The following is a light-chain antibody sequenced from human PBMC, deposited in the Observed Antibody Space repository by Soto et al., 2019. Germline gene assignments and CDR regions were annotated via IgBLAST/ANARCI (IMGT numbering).Light chain of an antibody. V-gene: IGKV3-20*01. CDR2: GAS. CDR3: EQYAPSPRT. CDR1: QSVSNNY. Sequence: EVVLTQSPGTLSLSPRVRATLSCRASQSVSNNYLACYQHKPGQAPRLLIYGASNRAPGIPDRFSGSGSGTSYTLAISRLEPDDFAVHDCEQYAPSPRTLVRGTLEQVK. J-gene: IGKJ1*01.